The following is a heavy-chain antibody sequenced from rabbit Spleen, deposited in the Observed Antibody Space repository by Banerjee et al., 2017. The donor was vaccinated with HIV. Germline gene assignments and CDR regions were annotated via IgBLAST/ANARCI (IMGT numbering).Heavy chain of an antibody. CDR3: ARGSNGDVYGGL. CDR2: IYIGDGST. J-gene: IGHJ4*01. Sequence: QEQLEESGGDLVKPGASLTLTCTASGFSFSSGYWMCWVRQAPGKGLEWIGCIYIGDGSTYYASWAKGRFTISKTSSTTVTLQMTSLTAADTAIYFCARGSNGDVYGGLWGPGTLVTVS. D-gene: IGHD6-1*01. V-gene: IGHV1S45*01. CDR1: GFSFSSGYW.